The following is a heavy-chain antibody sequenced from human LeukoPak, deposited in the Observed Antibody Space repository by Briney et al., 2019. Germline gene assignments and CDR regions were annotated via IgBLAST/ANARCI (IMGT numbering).Heavy chain of an antibody. CDR2: ISTGSHYT. CDR1: AFTFSDYY. J-gene: IGHJ3*02. D-gene: IGHD3-10*01. V-gene: IGHV3-11*03. CDR3: ARFYGLGTWDDAFDI. Sequence: GGPLRLSCAASAFTFSDYYMSWIRQAPGKGLEWVSYISTGSHYTNYADSVKGRFTISRDDARNSLLLQINSLRAEDMAVYYCARFYGLGTWDDAFDIWGQGTMATVSS.